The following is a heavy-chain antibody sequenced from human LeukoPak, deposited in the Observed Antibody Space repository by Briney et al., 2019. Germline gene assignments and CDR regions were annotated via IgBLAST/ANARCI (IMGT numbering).Heavy chain of an antibody. CDR2: IYYSGST. V-gene: IGHV4-59*12. J-gene: IGHJ6*03. CDR3: ARVGYDGYMDV. Sequence: PSETLSLTCTVSGGSISSYYWSWIRQPPGKGLEWIGYIYYSGSTNYNPSLKSRVTMSVDTSKNQFSLKLSSVTAADTAVYYCARVGYDGYMDVWGKGTTVTVSS. D-gene: IGHD1-1*01. CDR1: GGSISSYY.